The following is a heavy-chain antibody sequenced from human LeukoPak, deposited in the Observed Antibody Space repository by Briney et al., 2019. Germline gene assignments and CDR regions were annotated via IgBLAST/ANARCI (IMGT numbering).Heavy chain of an antibody. V-gene: IGHV1-18*01. D-gene: IGHD2-2*01. CDR2: ISAYNGNT. CDR3: ARVAEDCSSTSCGAGVDY. CDR1: GYTFISYG. J-gene: IGHJ4*02. Sequence: ASVSVTCKASGYTFISYGRGWVRQAPGQGLEWMGWISAYNGNTNYAQKLQGRVTMTTDTSTSTAYMELRSLRSDDTAVYYCARVAEDCSSTSCGAGVDYWGQGTLVTVSS.